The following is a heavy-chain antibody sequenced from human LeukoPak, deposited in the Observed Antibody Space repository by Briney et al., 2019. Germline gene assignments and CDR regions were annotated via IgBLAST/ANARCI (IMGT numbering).Heavy chain of an antibody. V-gene: IGHV4-39*01. CDR2: IYYSGST. Sequence: PSETLSLTCTVSGGSISSTSYYWGWIRQPPEKGLEWIGSIYYSGSTYYNPSLKSRVTISVDTSKNQFSLKLSSVTAADTAVYYCARHSNWVSAFDIWGQGTMVTVSS. J-gene: IGHJ3*02. CDR1: GGSISSTSYY. D-gene: IGHD6-13*01. CDR3: ARHSNWVSAFDI.